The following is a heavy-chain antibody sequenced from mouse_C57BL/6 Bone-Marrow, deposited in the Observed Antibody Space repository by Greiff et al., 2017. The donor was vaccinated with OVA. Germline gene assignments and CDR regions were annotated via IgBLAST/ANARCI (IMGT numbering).Heavy chain of an antibody. Sequence: QVQLQQSGPELVKPGASVKISCKASGYTFTDYYINWVKQRPGQGLEWIGWIFPGSGSTYYNEKFKGKATLTVDKSSSTAYMLLSSLTSEDSAVYFCARSGGLREKYYFDYWGQGTTLTVSS. CDR2: IFPGSGST. D-gene: IGHD2-4*01. V-gene: IGHV1-75*01. CDR1: GYTFTDYY. J-gene: IGHJ2*01. CDR3: ARSGGLREKYYFDY.